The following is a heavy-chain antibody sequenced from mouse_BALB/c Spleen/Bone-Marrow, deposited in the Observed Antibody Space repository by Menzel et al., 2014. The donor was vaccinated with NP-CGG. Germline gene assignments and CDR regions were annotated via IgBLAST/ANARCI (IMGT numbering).Heavy chain of an antibody. J-gene: IGHJ3*01. CDR2: IYPSDSYT. V-gene: IGHV1-69*02. D-gene: IGHD2-3*01. Sequence: VQLQQSGAELVRPGASVKLSCKAPGYTFTSYWINWVKQRPGQGLEWIGNIYPSDSYTNYNQKFKDKATLTVDKSSSTAYMQLSSPTSEDSAVYYCTRDDGSPFAYWGQGTLVTVSA. CDR3: TRDDGSPFAY. CDR1: GYTFTSYW.